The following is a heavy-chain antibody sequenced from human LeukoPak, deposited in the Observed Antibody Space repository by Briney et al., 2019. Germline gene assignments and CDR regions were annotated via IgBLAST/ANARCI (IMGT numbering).Heavy chain of an antibody. V-gene: IGHV3-23*01. Sequence: PWGSLRLSWEASGFPFSSYAMSWVRQAPGKGLEWVSGINGSGGSTYFADSVKGRFSISRDNSKKTLYLQMNSLRAEDTAVYYCAKAVRDGRAGGTDYWGQGTLVTVSS. CDR3: AKAVRDGRAGGTDY. CDR1: GFPFSSYA. D-gene: IGHD5-24*01. CDR2: INGSGGST. J-gene: IGHJ4*02.